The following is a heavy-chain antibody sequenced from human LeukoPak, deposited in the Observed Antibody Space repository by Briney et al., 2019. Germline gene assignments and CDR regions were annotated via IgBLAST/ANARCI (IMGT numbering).Heavy chain of an antibody. CDR2: IKQDGSEQ. Sequence: GGSLRLSCAASGFTFSSYWMSWVRQAPGKGLEWVVNIKQDGSEQYYVDSVKGRFTISRDNAKNSLYLQMNSLRAEDTAVYYCARASGYSYGSDAFDIGGQGTMLTVSS. J-gene: IGHJ3*02. CDR1: GFTFSSYW. D-gene: IGHD5-18*01. CDR3: ARASGYSYGSDAFDI. V-gene: IGHV3-7*01.